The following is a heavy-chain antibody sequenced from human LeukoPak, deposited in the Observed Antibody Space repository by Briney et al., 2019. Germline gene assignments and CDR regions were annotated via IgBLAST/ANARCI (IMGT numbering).Heavy chain of an antibody. D-gene: IGHD6-19*01. Sequence: GSLRLSCAASGFTFTNYWMHWVRQAPGKGLEWVSSISSSSSYIYYADSVKGRFTISRDNAKNSLYLQMNSLRAEDAAVYYCARDRAYSSGHDYWGQGTLVTVSS. V-gene: IGHV3-21*01. CDR2: ISSSSSYI. CDR3: ARDRAYSSGHDY. CDR1: GFTFTNYW. J-gene: IGHJ4*02.